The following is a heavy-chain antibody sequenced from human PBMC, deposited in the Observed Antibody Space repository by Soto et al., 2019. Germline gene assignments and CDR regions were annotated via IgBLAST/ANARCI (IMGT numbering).Heavy chain of an antibody. J-gene: IGHJ2*01. Sequence: EVQLLESGGGLVQPGGSLRLSCAASGFTFSSCSMGWVRQAPGKGLEWVSAIIASGTTTYSAASVKGRFTISRDNSKNTLNLQMNSLRAEDTAIYYGAKDLRGTMAGTGYFDRWGSGTLVTVST. CDR3: AKDLRGTMAGTGYFDR. V-gene: IGHV3-23*01. D-gene: IGHD3-10*01. CDR2: IIASGTTT. CDR1: GFTFSSCS.